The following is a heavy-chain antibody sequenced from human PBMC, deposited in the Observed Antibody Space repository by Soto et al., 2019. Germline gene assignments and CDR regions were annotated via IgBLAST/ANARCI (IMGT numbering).Heavy chain of an antibody. Sequence: SVKVTCKASGGTFSSYAISWVRQAPGQGLEWMGGIIPIFGTANYAQKFQGRVTITADESTSTAYMELSSLRSEDTAVYYCARDLTTVTTINWFDPWGQGTLVTVSS. D-gene: IGHD4-4*01. CDR2: IIPIFGTA. V-gene: IGHV1-69*13. CDR3: ARDLTTVTTINWFDP. CDR1: GGTFSSYA. J-gene: IGHJ5*02.